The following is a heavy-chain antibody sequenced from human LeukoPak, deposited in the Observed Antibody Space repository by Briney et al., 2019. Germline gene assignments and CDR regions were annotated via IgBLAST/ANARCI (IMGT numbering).Heavy chain of an antibody. CDR2: IYYSGST. J-gene: IGHJ2*01. Sequence: SETLSLTCTVSGGSISSSSYYWGWIRQPPGKGLEWIGSIYYSGSTYYNPSLKSRVTISVDTSKNQFSLKLSSVTAADTAVYYCARDRKIGRLSSPDYYDSSGPYWYFDLWGRGTLVTVSS. D-gene: IGHD3-22*01. CDR1: GGSISSSSYY. V-gene: IGHV4-39*07. CDR3: ARDRKIGRLSSPDYYDSSGPYWYFDL.